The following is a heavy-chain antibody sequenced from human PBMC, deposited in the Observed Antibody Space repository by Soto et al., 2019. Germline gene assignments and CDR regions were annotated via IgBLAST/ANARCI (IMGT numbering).Heavy chain of an antibody. CDR3: ARDMVRGVIISWSYGMDV. J-gene: IGHJ6*02. CDR1: GFTFSDYY. V-gene: IGHV3-11*06. Sequence: QVQLVESGGGLVKPGGSLRLSCAASGFTFSDYYMSWIRQAPGKGLEWVSYISSSSSYTNYADSVKGRFTISRDNAKNSLYLQMNSLRAEDTAVYYCARDMVRGVIISWSYGMDVWGQGTTVTVSS. CDR2: ISSSSSYT. D-gene: IGHD3-10*01.